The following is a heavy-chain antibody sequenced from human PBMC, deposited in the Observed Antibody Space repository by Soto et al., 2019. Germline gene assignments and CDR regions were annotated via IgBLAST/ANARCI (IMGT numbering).Heavy chain of an antibody. CDR3: ARHSNEYRKSLDY. J-gene: IGHJ4*02. D-gene: IGHD1-1*01. CDR2: IHYTGSS. CDR1: GGSVSGYY. Sequence: PSETLSLTCTVSGGSVSGYYWSWIRQPPGKGLEWIAYIHYTGSSNSNPSLESRVTMSVDTSKNQFSLKLSSVTAADTAVYYCARHSNEYRKSLDYWGQGTLVT. V-gene: IGHV4-59*08.